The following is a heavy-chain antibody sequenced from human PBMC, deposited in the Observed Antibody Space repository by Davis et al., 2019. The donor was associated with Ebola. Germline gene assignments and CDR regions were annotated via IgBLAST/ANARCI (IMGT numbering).Heavy chain of an antibody. CDR3: ARSYRSLGWFDP. CDR2: INSDGSST. V-gene: IGHV3-74*01. CDR1: GFTFSSYW. Sequence: GESLKISCAASGFTFSSYWMHWARQAPGKGLVWVSRINSDGSSTSYADSVKGRFTISRDNAKNTLYLQMNSLRAEDTAVYYCARSYRSLGWFDPWGQGTLVTVSS. J-gene: IGHJ5*02. D-gene: IGHD1-14*01.